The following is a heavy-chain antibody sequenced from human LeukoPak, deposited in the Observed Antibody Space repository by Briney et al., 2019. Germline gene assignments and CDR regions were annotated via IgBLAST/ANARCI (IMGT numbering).Heavy chain of an antibody. CDR2: IYTSGST. V-gene: IGHV4-4*07. D-gene: IGHD1-1*01. J-gene: IGHJ6*02. CDR3: ARDNWNSYYYNYYGMDV. Sequence: PSETLSLTCTVSGGSISSYYWSWLRQPAGKGLEWLGRIYTSGSTNYNPSLKSRVTMSVDTSKNQFSLKLSSVTAADTAVYYCARDNWNSYYYNYYGMDVWGQGTTVTVSS. CDR1: GGSISSYY.